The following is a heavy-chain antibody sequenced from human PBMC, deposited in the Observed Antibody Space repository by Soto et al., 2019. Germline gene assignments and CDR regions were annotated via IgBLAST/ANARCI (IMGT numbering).Heavy chain of an antibody. CDR2: IKQDGSDK. D-gene: IGHD2-2*01. V-gene: IGHV3-7*01. J-gene: IGHJ4*02. CDR3: VAPYCNGNRCYAYDF. CDR1: GFTFSRNW. Sequence: GGSLRLSCAASGFTFSRNWMSWVRQAPGKGLEWVANIKQDGSDKYYVDSVKGRFTISRDNAKNSLYLQMNSLRAEDTAVYHCVAPYCNGNRCYAYDFWGQGTLVTVSS.